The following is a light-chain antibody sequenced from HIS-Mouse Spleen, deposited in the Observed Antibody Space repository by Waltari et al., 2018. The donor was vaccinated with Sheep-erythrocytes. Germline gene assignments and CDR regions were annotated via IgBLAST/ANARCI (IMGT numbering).Light chain of an antibody. CDR1: QSISSW. J-gene: IGKJ4*01. Sequence: DIQMSHSPSTLSASVGERVTITCRASQSISSWLAWYQQKPGKAPKLLIYKASSLESGVPSRFSGSGSGTEFTLTISSLQPDDFATYYCQQYNSYPLTFGGGTKVEIK. CDR3: QQYNSYPLT. V-gene: IGKV1-5*03. CDR2: KAS.